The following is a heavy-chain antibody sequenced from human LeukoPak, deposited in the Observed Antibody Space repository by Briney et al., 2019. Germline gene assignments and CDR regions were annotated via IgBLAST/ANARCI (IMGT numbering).Heavy chain of an antibody. V-gene: IGHV4-59*11. D-gene: IGHD5-12*01. CDR3: AREKRYSGYDMIAFDI. CDR1: GGYLGSHY. J-gene: IGHJ3*02. CDR2: IYDSGST. Sequence: SETLSLTCTVSGGYLGSHYWTWIRQPPGKGLEWIGYIYDSGSTYYHPSLKSRVTISVDTSKNQFSLKLSSVTAADTAVYYCAREKRYSGYDMIAFDIWGQGTMVTVSS.